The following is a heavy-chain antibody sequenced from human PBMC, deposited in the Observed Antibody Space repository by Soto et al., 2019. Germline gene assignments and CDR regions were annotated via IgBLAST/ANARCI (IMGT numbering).Heavy chain of an antibody. CDR3: ARDRYSYYDFWSGSLPYYYYGMDV. J-gene: IGHJ6*02. CDR1: GGSMSSSNW. D-gene: IGHD3-3*01. Sequence: SETLSLTCTVSGGSMSSSNWWNWVRQPPGKGLEWIGETHHSGRTNYNPSLKSRVTISVDTSKNQFSLKLSSVTAADTAVYYCARDRYSYYDFWSGSLPYYYYGMDVWGQGTTVTVSS. CDR2: THHSGRT. V-gene: IGHV4-4*02.